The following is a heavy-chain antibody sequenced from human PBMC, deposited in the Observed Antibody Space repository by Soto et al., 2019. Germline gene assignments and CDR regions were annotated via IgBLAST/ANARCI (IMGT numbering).Heavy chain of an antibody. J-gene: IGHJ5*01. V-gene: IGHV5-51*01. CDR2: INPADSDI. CDR3: TRPQSSGWYDF. D-gene: IGHD3-22*01. CDR1: GDSFITHW. Sequence: XESLKISCKGSGDSFITHWIAWVRKMPGEGLEWMGIINPADSDIRYSPSFQGQVTISVDKSINTAYLQWSSLKASDTATYYCTRPQSSGWYDFWGQGTLVTV.